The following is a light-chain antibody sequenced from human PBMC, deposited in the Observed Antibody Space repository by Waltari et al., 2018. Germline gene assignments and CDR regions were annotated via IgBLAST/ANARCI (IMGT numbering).Light chain of an antibody. V-gene: IGLV2-23*02. CDR1: SSDVGSYNL. CDR2: EVS. J-gene: IGLJ1*01. Sequence: QSALTQPASVSGSPGQLITISCTGTSSDVGSYNLVSWYQQHPDKAPKPMIYEVSKRPSGVSNRFSVSKSGNTASLTISGLQAEDEADYYCCSYAGSSTSVFGTGTKVTVL. CDR3: CSYAGSSTSV.